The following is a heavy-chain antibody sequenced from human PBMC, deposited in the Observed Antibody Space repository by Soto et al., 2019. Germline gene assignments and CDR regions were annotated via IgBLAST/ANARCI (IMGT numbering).Heavy chain of an antibody. CDR3: TRDPVPDSSGYLPVDD. Sequence: NPRGWLGVSCPTCAVRLSPYSMNRVRQAPGKGLEWVASISTTNSYIYYADSVRGRFTISRDNAKNSLFLQMNSRRAEDTAVYYGTRDPVPDSSGYLPVDDWGQGTLVTFS. CDR1: AVRLSPYS. D-gene: IGHD3-22*01. J-gene: IGHJ4*02. V-gene: IGHV3-21*01. CDR2: ISTTNSYI.